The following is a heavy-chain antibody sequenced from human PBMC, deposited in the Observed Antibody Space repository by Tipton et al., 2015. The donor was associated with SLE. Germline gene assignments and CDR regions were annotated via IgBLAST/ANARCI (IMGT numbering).Heavy chain of an antibody. Sequence: GSLRLSCEGSELTVSNNFMSWVRQAPGKGLEWVSIIYRGGNTFYADSVKGRFTISRDHFKNTVYLQMDSLKAEDTALYYCTRERPDYGAGLSYYGMDVWGQGTAVTVSS. CDR2: IYRGGNT. CDR3: TRERPDYGAGLSYYGMDV. J-gene: IGHJ6*02. CDR1: ELTVSNNF. V-gene: IGHV3-66*01. D-gene: IGHD4-17*01.